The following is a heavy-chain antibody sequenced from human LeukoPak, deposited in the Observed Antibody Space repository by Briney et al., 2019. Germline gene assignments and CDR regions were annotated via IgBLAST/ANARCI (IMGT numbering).Heavy chain of an antibody. J-gene: IGHJ6*02. CDR1: GFTFSSYW. D-gene: IGHD3-10*01. CDR2: INSDGSST. V-gene: IGHV3-74*01. CDR3: AGSTMVRGVIYYYYGMDV. Sequence: GGSLRLSCAASGFTFSSYWMHWVRQAPGKGLVWVPRINSDGSSTSYADSVKGRFTISRDNAKNTLYLQMNSLRAEDTAVYYCAGSTMVRGVIYYYYGMDVWGQGTTVTVSS.